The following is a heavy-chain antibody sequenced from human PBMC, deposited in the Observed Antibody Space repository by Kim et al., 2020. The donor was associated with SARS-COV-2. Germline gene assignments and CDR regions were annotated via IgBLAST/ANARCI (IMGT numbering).Heavy chain of an antibody. V-gene: IGHV3-48*02. CDR3: ARDADWLSLTFDY. Sequence: RDNAKNSLYLQMNSLRDEDTAVYYCARDADWLSLTFDYWGQGTLVTVSS. D-gene: IGHD3-9*01. J-gene: IGHJ4*02.